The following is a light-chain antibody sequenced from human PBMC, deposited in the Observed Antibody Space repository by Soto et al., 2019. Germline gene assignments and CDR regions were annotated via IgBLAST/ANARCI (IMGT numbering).Light chain of an antibody. V-gene: IGLV2-14*01. Sequence: QSALTQPASVSGSPGQSITISCTGTSSDVGAYNYVSWYQHHPLRAPKLLMFEVSYRPSGVSNRFSGSKSGNTASLTISGLQAEDEADYYCSSYTSSNTLEVFGSGTKVTVL. CDR2: EVS. CDR3: SSYTSSNTLEV. CDR1: SSDVGAYNY. J-gene: IGLJ1*01.